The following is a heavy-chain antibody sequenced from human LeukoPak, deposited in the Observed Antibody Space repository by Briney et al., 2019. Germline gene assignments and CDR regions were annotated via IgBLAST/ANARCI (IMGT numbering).Heavy chain of an antibody. Sequence: SETLSLTCSVSSGSISSFYWTWVRQSAWKGLEWIGRVDTSGSTHYNPSLKGRATMSLDTSKYQFSLRLTSVTVADTAVYYCARGLGGASYYMDVWGKGTTVTVSS. J-gene: IGHJ6*03. V-gene: IGHV4-4*07. CDR3: ARGLGGASYYMDV. D-gene: IGHD3-16*01. CDR1: SGSISSFY. CDR2: VDTSGST.